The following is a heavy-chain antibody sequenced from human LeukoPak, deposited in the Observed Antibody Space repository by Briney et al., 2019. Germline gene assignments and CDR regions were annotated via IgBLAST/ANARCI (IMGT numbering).Heavy chain of an antibody. CDR1: GFTFSSYS. Sequence: GGSLRLSCAASGFTFSSYSMNWVRQAPGKGLEWVSYISSSSSTIYYADSVKGRFTISRDNAKNSLYLQMNSLRAEDTAMYYCAREPSLFIFLDNDAFDIWGQGTVLTVSS. V-gene: IGHV3-48*01. D-gene: IGHD2-21*01. CDR2: ISSSSSTI. CDR3: AREPSLFIFLDNDAFDI. J-gene: IGHJ3*02.